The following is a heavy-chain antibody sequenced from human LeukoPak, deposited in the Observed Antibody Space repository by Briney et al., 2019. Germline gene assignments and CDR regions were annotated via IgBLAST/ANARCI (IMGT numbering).Heavy chain of an antibody. CDR1: GFIFGDYD. V-gene: IGHV3-23*01. Sequence: GGSLRLSCTASGFIFGDYDMSWVRQAPGRGLEWVSSIRPSGDNTYYGDSVKGRFTISRDNSKNTLYLQMNSLRAEDTAVYYCAKDWMAKLYYYYMDVWGKGTTVTVSS. CDR3: AKDWMAKLYYYYMDV. J-gene: IGHJ6*03. CDR2: IRPSGDNT. D-gene: IGHD5-24*01.